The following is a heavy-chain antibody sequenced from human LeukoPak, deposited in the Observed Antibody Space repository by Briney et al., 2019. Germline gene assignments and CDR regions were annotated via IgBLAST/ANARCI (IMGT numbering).Heavy chain of an antibody. D-gene: IGHD6-13*01. CDR1: GYTXTGYY. CDR2: INPNSGGT. J-gene: IGHJ4*02. CDR3: ASATSSSPSDY. V-gene: IGHV1-2*02. Sequence: GASVKVSCKASGYTXTGYYMHGVRQAPGQGLEWMGWINPNSGGTNYAQKFQGRVIMTRDTSISTAYMELSRLRSDDTAVYYCASATSSSPSDYWGQGTLVTVSS.